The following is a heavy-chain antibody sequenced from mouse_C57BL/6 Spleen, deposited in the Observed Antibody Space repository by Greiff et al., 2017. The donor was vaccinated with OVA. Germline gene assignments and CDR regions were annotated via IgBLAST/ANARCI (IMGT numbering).Heavy chain of an antibody. Sequence: VKLQESGAELARPGASVKLSCKASGYTFTSYGISWVKQRTGQGLEWIGEIYPRSGNTYYNEKFKGKATLTADKSSSTAYMELRSLTSEDTAVYFCARWHYGSSYGGYFDYWGQGTTLTVSS. CDR1: GYTFTSYG. V-gene: IGHV1-81*01. J-gene: IGHJ2*01. CDR2: IYPRSGNT. D-gene: IGHD1-1*01. CDR3: ARWHYGSSYGGYFDY.